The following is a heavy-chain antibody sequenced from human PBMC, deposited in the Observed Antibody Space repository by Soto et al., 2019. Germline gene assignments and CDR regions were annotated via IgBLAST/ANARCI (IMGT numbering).Heavy chain of an antibody. J-gene: IGHJ4*02. CDR2: ISYDGSNK. CDR3: AKDLTVTTHGVLDY. Sequence: HPGGSLRLSCAASGFTFSSYGMHWVRQAPGKGLEWVAVISYDGSNKYYADSVKGRFTISRDNSKNTLYLQMNSLRAEDTAVYYCAKDLTVTTHGVLDYWGQGTLVTVSS. CDR1: GFTFSSYG. D-gene: IGHD4-17*01. V-gene: IGHV3-30*18.